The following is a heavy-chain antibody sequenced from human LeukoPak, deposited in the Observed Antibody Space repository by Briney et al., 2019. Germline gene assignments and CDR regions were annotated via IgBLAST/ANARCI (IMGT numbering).Heavy chain of an antibody. CDR2: IRYDGSNK. CDR1: GFTFSTYG. Sequence: GGSLRLSCAASGFTFSTYGIHWVRQAPGQGVEWVAFIRYDGSNKYYADSVRGRFTISRDSSKNTLYLQMNSLRAEDTAVYYCARDPYSGNYGAYYYYYMDVWGKGTTVTISS. J-gene: IGHJ6*03. D-gene: IGHD1-26*01. V-gene: IGHV3-30*02. CDR3: ARDPYSGNYGAYYYYYMDV.